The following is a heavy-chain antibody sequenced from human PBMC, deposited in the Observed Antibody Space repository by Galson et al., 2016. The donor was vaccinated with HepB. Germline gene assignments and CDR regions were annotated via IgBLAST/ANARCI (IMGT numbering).Heavy chain of an antibody. V-gene: IGHV3-30-3*02. CDR3: AKDWGLGV. D-gene: IGHD3-16*01. CDR2: TSYDGETK. J-gene: IGHJ6*02. Sequence: SLRLSCADSGFTFSIEAMYWVRQAPDKGLEFVAATSYDGETKYYADSVRGRFTISRDNSKNTLYLQMNSLRVEDTALYYCAKDWGLGVWGQGTTVTFSS. CDR1: GFTFSIEA.